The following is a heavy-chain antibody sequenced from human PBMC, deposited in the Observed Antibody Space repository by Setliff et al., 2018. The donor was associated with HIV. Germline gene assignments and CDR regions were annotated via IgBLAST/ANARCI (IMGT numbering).Heavy chain of an antibody. CDR1: GFTLSDYY. CDR2: TRNKANGYIT. Sequence: GGSLRLSCAVSGFTLSDYYMDWVRQAPGKGLEWVGRTRNKANGYITEYGASVQGRFTISRDNSKDSLSLQMNNLKAEDTAVYYCARGSLRGVLALGMDVWGQGTTVTVSS. J-gene: IGHJ6*02. V-gene: IGHV3-72*01. D-gene: IGHD3-10*01. CDR3: ARGSLRGVLALGMDV.